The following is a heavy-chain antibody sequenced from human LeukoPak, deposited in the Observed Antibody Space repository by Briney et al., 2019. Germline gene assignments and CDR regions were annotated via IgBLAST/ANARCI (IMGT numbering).Heavy chain of an antibody. Sequence: PGGSLRLSCAASGFTVSSNYMSWVRQAPGKGLEWVSVIYSGGSTYYADSVKGRFTISRDNSKNTLYLQMNSLRAEDTAVYYCARVEPGALYYYYYGMDVWGQGTTVTVSS. CDR3: ARVEPGALYYYYYGMDV. CDR2: IYSGGST. CDR1: GFTVSSNY. D-gene: IGHD1-26*01. V-gene: IGHV3-53*01. J-gene: IGHJ6*02.